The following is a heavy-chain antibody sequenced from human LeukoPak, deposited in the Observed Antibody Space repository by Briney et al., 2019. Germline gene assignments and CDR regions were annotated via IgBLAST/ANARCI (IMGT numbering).Heavy chain of an antibody. J-gene: IGHJ6*02. Sequence: KPSETLSLTCTVSGGSISSSSYYWGWIRQPPGKGLEWIGSIYYSGSTNYNPSLKSRVAISVDTSKNQFSLKLSSVTAADTAVYYCARTYSYGLFYYYGMDVWGQGATVTVSS. CDR3: ARTYSYGLFYYYGMDV. CDR2: IYYSGST. V-gene: IGHV4-39*07. D-gene: IGHD5-18*01. CDR1: GGSISSSSYY.